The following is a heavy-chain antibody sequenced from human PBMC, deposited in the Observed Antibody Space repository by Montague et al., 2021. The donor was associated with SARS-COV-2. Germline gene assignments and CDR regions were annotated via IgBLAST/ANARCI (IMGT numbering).Heavy chain of an antibody. D-gene: IGHD2-21*02. CDR1: GGSISSYY. Sequence: SETLSLTCTVSGGSISSYYWSWIRQPPGKGLQWIGYIYNNGSTNCNTSLKSRVTLSIDTSKNQFSLKLTSVTAADTAVYYCARGGGDSAGYYYYAMDVWGQGTTVTVSS. V-gene: IGHV4-59*01. CDR2: IYNNGST. J-gene: IGHJ6*02. CDR3: ARGGGDSAGYYYYAMDV.